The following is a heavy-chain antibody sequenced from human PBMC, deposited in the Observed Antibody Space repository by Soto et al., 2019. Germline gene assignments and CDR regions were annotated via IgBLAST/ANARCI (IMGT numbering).Heavy chain of an antibody. D-gene: IGHD3-22*01. CDR1: GYTFTSYG. Sequence: ASVKVSCKASGYTFTSYGISWVRQAPGQGLEWMGWISAYNGNTNYAQKLQGRVTMTTDTSTSTAYMELRSLRSDDTAVYYCARDGYYDSSGPSDGMDVWGQGTTVTVSS. V-gene: IGHV1-18*01. J-gene: IGHJ6*02. CDR2: ISAYNGNT. CDR3: ARDGYYDSSGPSDGMDV.